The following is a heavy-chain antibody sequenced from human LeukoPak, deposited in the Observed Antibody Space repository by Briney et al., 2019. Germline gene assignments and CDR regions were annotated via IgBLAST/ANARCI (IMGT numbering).Heavy chain of an antibody. J-gene: IGHJ4*02. CDR2: IYYTGST. CDR1: GGPITGYY. CDR3: ARRGYSGYERFDY. Sequence: KSSETLSLTCTVFGGPITGYYWSWIRRPPGKGLEWIGYIYYTGSTNYNPSLKSRVTISVDTSKNQFSLKLSSVTAADTAVYYCARRGYSGYERFDYWGQGTLVTVSA. V-gene: IGHV4-59*08. D-gene: IGHD5-12*01.